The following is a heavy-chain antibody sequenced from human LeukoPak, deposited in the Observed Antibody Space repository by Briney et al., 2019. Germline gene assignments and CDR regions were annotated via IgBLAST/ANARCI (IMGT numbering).Heavy chain of an antibody. V-gene: IGHV3-9*01. J-gene: IGHJ4*02. CDR2: ISWDSGAI. Sequence: GGSLRLSCAASGFTFDGYAMHWVRQAPGKGLEWVSGISWDSGAIGYADSVKGRFTISRDNAKISLYLQMDRLRAEGAALYYCAKDYGGNHWFDYWGQGTLVTVSS. D-gene: IGHD4-23*01. CDR1: GFTFDGYA. CDR3: AKDYGGNHWFDY.